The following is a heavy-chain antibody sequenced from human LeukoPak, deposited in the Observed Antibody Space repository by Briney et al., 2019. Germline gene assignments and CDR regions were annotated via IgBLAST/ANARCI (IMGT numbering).Heavy chain of an antibody. CDR3: ARLITTSGWYEDY. J-gene: IGHJ4*02. CDR1: GFTFSSYA. CDR2: ITNTGGST. D-gene: IGHD6-19*01. Sequence: QSGGSLRLSGAASGFTFSSYAMNWVRQAPGKGLEWVSAITNTGGSTYYSDSVKGWFTISIDNSKNTLHLQMNRLRAEDTAVYFCARLITTSGWYEDYWGQGTLATVSS. V-gene: IGHV3-23*01.